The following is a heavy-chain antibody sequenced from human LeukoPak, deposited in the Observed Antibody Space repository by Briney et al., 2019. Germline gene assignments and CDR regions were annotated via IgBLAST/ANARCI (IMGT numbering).Heavy chain of an antibody. D-gene: IGHD5-24*01. CDR3: ARAPRALQAGLGWFDP. Sequence: SETLSLTCTVSGGSISSYYWSWIRQPPGKGLEWIGYIYYSGSTNYNPPLKSRVTISVDTSKNQFSLKLSSVTAADTAVYYCARAPRALQAGLGWFDPWGQGTLVTVSS. CDR1: GGSISSYY. J-gene: IGHJ5*02. V-gene: IGHV4-59*01. CDR2: IYYSGST.